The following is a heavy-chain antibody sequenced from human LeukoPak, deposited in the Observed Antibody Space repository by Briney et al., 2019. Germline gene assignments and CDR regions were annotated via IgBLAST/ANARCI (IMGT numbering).Heavy chain of an antibody. CDR3: ASPREAAAGYYFDY. J-gene: IGHJ4*02. CDR1: GGTFSSYA. V-gene: IGHV1-69*01. CDR2: IIPIFGTA. Sequence: GSSVKVSCKASGGTFSSYAISWVRQAPGQGLEWMGGIIPIFGTANYAQKFQGRVTITADESTSTAYMELSSLRSEDTAVYYCASPREAAAGYYFDYWGQGTLDTVSS. D-gene: IGHD6-13*01.